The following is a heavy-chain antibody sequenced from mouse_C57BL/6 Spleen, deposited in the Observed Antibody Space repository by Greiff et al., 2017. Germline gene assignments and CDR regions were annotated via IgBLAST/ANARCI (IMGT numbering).Heavy chain of an antibody. Sequence: EVQRVESGGGLVKPGGSLKLSCAASGFTFSSYAMSWVRQTPEKRLEWVATISDGGSYTYYPDNVKGRFTISRDNAKNNLYLQMSHLKSEDTAMYYCARDRTEGGFAYGGQGTLVTVSA. CDR3: ARDRTEGGFAY. J-gene: IGHJ3*01. CDR2: ISDGGSYT. CDR1: GFTFSSYA. V-gene: IGHV5-4*01. D-gene: IGHD3-3*01.